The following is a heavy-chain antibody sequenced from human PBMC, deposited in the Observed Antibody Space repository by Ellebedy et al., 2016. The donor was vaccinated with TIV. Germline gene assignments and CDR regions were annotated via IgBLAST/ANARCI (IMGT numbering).Heavy chain of an antibody. V-gene: IGHV3-23*01. D-gene: IGHD2-21*02. CDR2: ISGSAAST. CDR3: AKATDPYCGGDCYYDY. J-gene: IGHJ4*02. CDR1: GFTFSNYA. Sequence: GGSLRLSCAASGFTFSNYAMSWVRQAPGKGLEWVSAISGSAASTYYAYSVKGRFTISRDNSKNTLYLQMKSLRAEDTALYYCAKATDPYCGGDCYYDYWGQGTLVAVSS.